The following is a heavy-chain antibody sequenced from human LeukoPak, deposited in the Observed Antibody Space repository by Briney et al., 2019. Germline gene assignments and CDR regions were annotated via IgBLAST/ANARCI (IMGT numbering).Heavy chain of an antibody. Sequence: GGSLRLSCAASGFTFSSYSLNWVRQAPGKGLEWVSAISGSGGSTYYADSVKGRFTISRDNSKNALYLQMNSLRAEDTAVYYCAKLKSADWGPIDYWGQGTLVTVSS. J-gene: IGHJ4*02. D-gene: IGHD7-27*01. CDR2: ISGSGGST. CDR1: GFTFSSYS. V-gene: IGHV3-23*01. CDR3: AKLKSADWGPIDY.